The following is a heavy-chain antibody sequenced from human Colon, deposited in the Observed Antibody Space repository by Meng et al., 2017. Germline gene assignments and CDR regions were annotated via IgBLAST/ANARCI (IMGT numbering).Heavy chain of an antibody. CDR2: IYHSGRT. CDR3: ARSLGYYDYVWGSYPPGY. V-gene: IGHV4-4*02. J-gene: IGHJ4*02. Sequence: VALQAPGPGLVKPSGTPSLTCYVSGGSIRNDQWWSWVRQAPGKGLEWIGEIYHSGRTNYNPSVKSRVTISVDTSKNQFSLKLSSVTAADTAVYYCARSLGYYDYVWGSYPPGYWGQGTLVTVSS. CDR1: GGSIRNDQW. D-gene: IGHD3-16*01.